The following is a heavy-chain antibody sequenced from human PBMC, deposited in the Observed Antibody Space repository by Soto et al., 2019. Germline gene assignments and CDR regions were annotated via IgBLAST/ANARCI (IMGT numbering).Heavy chain of an antibody. CDR3: AKDLYDYDSSGYSPFDP. Sequence: EVQLLESGGGLVQPGGSLRLSCAASGFTFSSYAMSWVRQAPGKGLEWVSAISGSGGSTYYADSVKGRFTIYRDNSKNTLYLQMNSLRDEDTAVYDCAKDLYDYDSSGYSPFDPWGQGTLVTVSS. CDR2: ISGSGGST. CDR1: GFTFSSYA. J-gene: IGHJ5*02. D-gene: IGHD3-22*01. V-gene: IGHV3-23*01.